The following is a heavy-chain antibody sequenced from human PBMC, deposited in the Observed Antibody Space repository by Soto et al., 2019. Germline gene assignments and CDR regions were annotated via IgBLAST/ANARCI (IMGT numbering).Heavy chain of an antibody. V-gene: IGHV3-74*01. D-gene: IGHD3-16*02. CDR1: GFTFRDYW. CDR3: TRASRYTGPYSP. Sequence: RLSCAASGFTFRDYWIHWVRQVPGKGLVWVSSINSDGSGTSYADSVKGRFTISRDNANDTLFLQMTSLRAEDTAIYYCTRASRYTGPYSPWGQGTLVTVSS. J-gene: IGHJ5*02. CDR2: INSDGSGT.